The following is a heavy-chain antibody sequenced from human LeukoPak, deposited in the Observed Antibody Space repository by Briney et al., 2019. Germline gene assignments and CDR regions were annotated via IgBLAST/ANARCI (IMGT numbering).Heavy chain of an antibody. V-gene: IGHV3-9*01. CDR1: GFTFYDYA. CDR3: AKGRGKVTATTDRFDY. CDR2: ISWNSGTI. Sequence: GRSLRLSCAASGFTFYDYAMHWVRQAPGKGLEWVSGISWNSGTIVYADSVKGRFTISRDNAKNSLYLQMNSLRAEDTALYYCAKGRGKVTATTDRFDYWGQGTLVGVSS. J-gene: IGHJ4*02. D-gene: IGHD2-21*02.